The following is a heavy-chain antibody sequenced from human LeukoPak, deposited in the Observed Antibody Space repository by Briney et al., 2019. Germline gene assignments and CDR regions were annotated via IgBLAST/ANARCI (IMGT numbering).Heavy chain of an antibody. CDR2: ISGGGGGT. J-gene: IGHJ4*02. D-gene: IGHD4-11*01. V-gene: IGHV3-23*01. Sequence: GGSLRLSCVVSGFTFSSYAMSWVRQAPGKGPEWVSGISGGGGGTYYADSVKGRFTISRANSKNTLYLQMKSLRVDDTAVYYCAKSVEHSNYRKFHDWGQGTLVTVSS. CDR1: GFTFSSYA. CDR3: AKSVEHSNYRKFHD.